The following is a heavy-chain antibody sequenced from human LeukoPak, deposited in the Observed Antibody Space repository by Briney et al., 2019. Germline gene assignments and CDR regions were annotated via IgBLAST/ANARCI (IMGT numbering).Heavy chain of an antibody. CDR2: IKTDGSER. D-gene: IGHD4-11*01. V-gene: IGHV3-7*01. J-gene: IGHJ3*02. CDR3: AREFSNAFDI. Sequence: PGGSLRLSCAASGFTFSIYWMYWVRQAPGKGLEWVANIKTDGSERYYVDSVKGRFTISRDNAQNSLYLQMDSLRAEDTAVYYCAREFSNAFDIWGQGTMVTVSS. CDR1: GFTFSIYW.